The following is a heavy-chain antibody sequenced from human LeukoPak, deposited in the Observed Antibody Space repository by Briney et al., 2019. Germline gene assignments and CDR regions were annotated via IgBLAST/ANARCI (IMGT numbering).Heavy chain of an antibody. V-gene: IGHV1-18*01. CDR3: ARGANLLHPLDAFDI. CDR1: GYTFTSYG. CDR2: ISAYNGNT. J-gene: IGHJ3*02. Sequence: GASVKVSCKASGYTFTSYGISWVRQAPGQGLEWMGWISAYNGNTNYVQKLQGRVTMTTDTSTSTAYMELRSLRSDDTAVYYCARGANLLHPLDAFDIWGQGTMVTVSS. D-gene: IGHD1-14*01.